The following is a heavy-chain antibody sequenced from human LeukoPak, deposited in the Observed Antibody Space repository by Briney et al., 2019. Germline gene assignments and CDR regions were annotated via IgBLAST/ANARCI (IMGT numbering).Heavy chain of an antibody. CDR1: GYTFTSYY. D-gene: IGHD1-1*01. CDR3: AGDSSGTPSYYYGMDV. V-gene: IGHV1-46*01. J-gene: IGHJ6*02. Sequence: ASVKVSCKASGYTFTSYYMHWVRQAPGQGLEWMGIINPSGGSTSYAQKFQGRVTMTRDTSTSTVYMELSSLRSEDTAVYYCAGDSSGTPSYYYGMDVWGQGTTVTVSS. CDR2: INPSGGST.